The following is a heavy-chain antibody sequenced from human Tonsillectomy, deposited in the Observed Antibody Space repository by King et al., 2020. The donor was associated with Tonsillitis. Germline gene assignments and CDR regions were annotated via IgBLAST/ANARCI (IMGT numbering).Heavy chain of an antibody. CDR1: GFTFSSYW. Sequence: VQLVESGGGLVQPGGSLRLSCAASGFTFSSYWMSWVRQAPGKGLEWVANIKEHGSEKYYVVSVKGRFSISRDNATNSLYLQMNSLRAEDTAVYYCARSRFGYTFDIWGQGTMVTVSS. CDR3: ARSRFGYTFDI. D-gene: IGHD2-2*02. CDR2: IKEHGSEK. V-gene: IGHV3-7*03. J-gene: IGHJ3*02.